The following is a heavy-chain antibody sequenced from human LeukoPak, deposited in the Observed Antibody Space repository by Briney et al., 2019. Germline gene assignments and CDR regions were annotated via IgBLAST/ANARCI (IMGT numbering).Heavy chain of an antibody. V-gene: IGHV6-1*01. D-gene: IGHD6-19*01. Sequence: SQTLSLTCAISGDSVSSNSVAWNWIRQSPSRGLELLGRTYYRSKWYNDYAVSVKSRITINPDTSKNQFSLQLSSVTPEDTAVYFCARGWYYFDYWDQGTLVTVSS. CDR1: GDSVSSNSVA. J-gene: IGHJ4*02. CDR3: ARGWYYFDY. CDR2: TYYRSKWYN.